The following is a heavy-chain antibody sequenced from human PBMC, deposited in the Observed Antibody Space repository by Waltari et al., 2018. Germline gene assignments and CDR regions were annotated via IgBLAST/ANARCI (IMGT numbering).Heavy chain of an antibody. CDR1: GGTFSSYA. V-gene: IGHV1-69*12. CDR3: ATVGYCSSTSCYGLDY. D-gene: IGHD2-2*01. Sequence: QVQLVQSGAEVKKPGSSVKVSCKASGGTFSSYAIRWVRQAPGQGLEWMGGIIPIFGTSNDAQKFQGRVTITADESTSTAYMELSSLRSEDTAVYYCATVGYCSSTSCYGLDYWGQGTLVTVSS. CDR2: IIPIFGTS. J-gene: IGHJ4*02.